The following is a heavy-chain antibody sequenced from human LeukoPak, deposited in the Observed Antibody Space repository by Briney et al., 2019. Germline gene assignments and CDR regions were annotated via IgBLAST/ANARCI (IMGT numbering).Heavy chain of an antibody. CDR3: ARHVVAVGFDY. J-gene: IGHJ4*02. V-gene: IGHV3-21*01. D-gene: IGHD3-22*01. CDR2: ITSSSSYI. CDR1: GFTFSSFW. Sequence: GGSLRLSRTASGFTFSSFWMTWVRQAPGKGLEWVSSITSSSSYIYYADSVKGRFTISRDNAKNSLYLQMNSLRAEDTAVYYCARHVVAVGFDYWGQGTLVTVSS.